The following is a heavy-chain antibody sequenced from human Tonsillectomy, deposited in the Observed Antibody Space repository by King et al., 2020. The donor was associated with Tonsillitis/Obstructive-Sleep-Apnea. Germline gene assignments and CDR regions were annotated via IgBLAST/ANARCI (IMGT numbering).Heavy chain of an antibody. J-gene: IGHJ4*02. CDR1: GFPFSSYS. V-gene: IGHV3-23*04. CDR2: ISSSGGST. D-gene: IGHD6-6*01. Sequence: VQLVESGGGLVQPGGSLRLSCAASGFPFSSYSMIWVRQAPGKGLEWVSSISSSGGSTYSADSVTGRFTISRDNSKNTLFLQLNSLRAEDTDVYYCAKGSNFGSLSGYSYIDDWGQGTLVTVSS. CDR3: AKGSNFGSLSGYSYIDD.